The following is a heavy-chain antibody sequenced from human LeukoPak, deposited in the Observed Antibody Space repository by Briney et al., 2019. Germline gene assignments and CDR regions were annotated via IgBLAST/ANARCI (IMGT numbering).Heavy chain of an antibody. Sequence: SETLSLTCTVSGGSISSGDYYWSWIRQPPGKGLEWIGYIYYSGSTYYNPSLKSRVTISVDTSKNQFSLKLSSVTAADTAVYYCAREGDGYNPAGPDYWGQGTLVTVSS. D-gene: IGHD5-24*01. CDR2: IYYSGST. CDR3: AREGDGYNPAGPDY. CDR1: GGSISSGDYY. V-gene: IGHV4-30-4*01. J-gene: IGHJ4*02.